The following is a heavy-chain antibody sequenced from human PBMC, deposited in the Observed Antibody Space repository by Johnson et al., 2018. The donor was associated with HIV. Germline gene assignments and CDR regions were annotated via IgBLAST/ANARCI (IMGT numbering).Heavy chain of an antibody. J-gene: IGHJ3*02. D-gene: IGHD2-21*01. CDR3: TRVFKAFDI. CDR2: IRSKAYGGTT. V-gene: IGHV3-49*04. CDR1: GFTFGDYA. Sequence: VQLVESGGGVVQPGRSLRLSCAASGFTFGDYAMSWVRQAPGKGLEWVGFIRSKAYGGTTEYAASVKGRFTISRDDSKSIAYLQMNSLKTEDTAVYYCTRVFKAFDIWGQGTMVTVSS.